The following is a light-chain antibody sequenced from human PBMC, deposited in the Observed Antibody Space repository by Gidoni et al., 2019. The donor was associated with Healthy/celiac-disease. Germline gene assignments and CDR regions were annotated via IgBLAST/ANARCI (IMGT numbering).Light chain of an antibody. CDR2: GAS. V-gene: IGKV3-15*01. CDR3: QQYYNWPFT. CDR1: QSVSSN. J-gene: IGKJ3*01. Sequence: ELVLTQPPATLSVSPGERATLSCRASQSVSSNLAWYQQKPGQAPGLLIYGASTRATGIPARFSGSGSGTEFTLTISSLQSEDFAVYYCQQYYNWPFTVGPXTKVDIK.